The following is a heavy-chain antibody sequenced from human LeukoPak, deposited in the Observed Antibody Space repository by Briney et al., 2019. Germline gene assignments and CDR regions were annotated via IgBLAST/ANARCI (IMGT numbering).Heavy chain of an antibody. V-gene: IGHV1-8*01. CDR2: MNPNSGNT. Sequence: ASVKVSCKASGHTFTSYDINWVRQATGQGLEWMGWMNPNSGNTGYAQKFQGRVTMTRNTSISTAYMELSSLRSEDTAVYYCARGRGYSSGYYSDSAGDYWGQGTLVTVSS. J-gene: IGHJ4*02. D-gene: IGHD3-22*01. CDR1: GHTFTSYD. CDR3: ARGRGYSSGYYSDSAGDY.